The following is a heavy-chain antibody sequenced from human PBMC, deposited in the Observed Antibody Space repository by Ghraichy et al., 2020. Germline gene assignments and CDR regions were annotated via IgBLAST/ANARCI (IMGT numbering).Heavy chain of an antibody. Sequence: GGSLRLSCAASGFTFSRYSMNWVRQATGKGLEWVSYISSSSSAIYYADSVKGRVTISRDNAKNSLYLQMSSLRDEDTAVYYCARGVNINSSGRVDPWGQGTLGTVSS. CDR1: GFTFSRYS. J-gene: IGHJ5*02. CDR2: ISSSSSAI. D-gene: IGHD6-6*01. CDR3: ARGVNINSSGRVDP. V-gene: IGHV3-48*02.